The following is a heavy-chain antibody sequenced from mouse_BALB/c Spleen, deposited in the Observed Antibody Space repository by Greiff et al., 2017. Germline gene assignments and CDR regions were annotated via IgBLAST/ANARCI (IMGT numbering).Heavy chain of an antibody. CDR2: INPSTGYT. CDR1: GYTFTSYW. CDR3: ARGGGNYVFAMDY. J-gene: IGHJ4*01. D-gene: IGHD2-1*01. V-gene: IGHV1-7*01. Sequence: VQLVESGAELAKPGASVKMSCKASGYTFTSYWMHWVKQRPGQGLEWIGYINPSTGYTEYNQKFKDKATLTADKSSSTAYMQLSSLTSEDSAVYYCARGGGNYVFAMDYWGQGTSVTVSS.